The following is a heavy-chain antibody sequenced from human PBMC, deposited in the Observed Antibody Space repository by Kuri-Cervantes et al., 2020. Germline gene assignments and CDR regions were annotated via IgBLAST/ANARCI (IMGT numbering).Heavy chain of an antibody. CDR2: IYWDDDK. D-gene: IGHD6-19*01. CDR1: GGSISSYYW. V-gene: IGHV2-5*08. CDR3: AHSGYSSGWAWDY. Sequence: TLSLTCTVSGGSISSYYWSWIRQPPGKALEWLALIYWDDDKRYSPSLKSRLTITKDTSKNQVVLTMTNMDPVDTATYYCAHSGYSSGWAWDYWGQGTLVTVSS. J-gene: IGHJ4*02.